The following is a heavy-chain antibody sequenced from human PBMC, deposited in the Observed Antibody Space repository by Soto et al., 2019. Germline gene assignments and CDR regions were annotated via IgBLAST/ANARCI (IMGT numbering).Heavy chain of an antibody. Sequence: SETLSLTCTVSGGSISSYYWYWIRQPPGKGLEWIGNIYYSGSTNYNPSLKSRVTISVDTSKNQFSLKLSSVTAADTAVYYCVRATVTTQPFDPWGQGTLVTVSS. CDR2: IYYSGST. D-gene: IGHD4-17*01. V-gene: IGHV4-59*08. CDR3: VRATVTTQPFDP. CDR1: GGSISSYY. J-gene: IGHJ5*02.